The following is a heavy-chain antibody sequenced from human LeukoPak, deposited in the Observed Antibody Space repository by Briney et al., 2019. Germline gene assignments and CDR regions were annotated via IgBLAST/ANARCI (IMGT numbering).Heavy chain of an antibody. J-gene: IGHJ4*02. Sequence: SETLSLTCTVSGGSISTSSYYWAWIRQPPGKGLEWIGEINHSGSTNYNPSLRSRVTISVDTSKIQFSLKLSSVTAADTAVYYWASLHLVPSGWPPMADSGGQEPLVPVPS. CDR2: INHSGST. CDR1: GGSISTSSYY. D-gene: IGHD6-19*01. V-gene: IGHV4-39*07. CDR3: ASLHLVPSGWPPMADS.